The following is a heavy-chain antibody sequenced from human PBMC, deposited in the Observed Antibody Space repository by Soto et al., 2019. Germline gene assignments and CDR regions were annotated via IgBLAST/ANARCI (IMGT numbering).Heavy chain of an antibody. CDR2: IIPIFGTA. D-gene: IGHD1-20*01. Sequence: QVQLVQSGAEVKKPGSSVKVSCKASGGTFSSYAISWVRQAPGQGLEWMGGIIPIFGTANYAQKFQGRVTITADXXTXTXXMELSRLRSEDTAVYYCARVGRDNWNYNYYYGMDVWGQGTTVTVSS. V-gene: IGHV1-69*12. CDR3: ARVGRDNWNYNYYYGMDV. CDR1: GGTFSSYA. J-gene: IGHJ6*02.